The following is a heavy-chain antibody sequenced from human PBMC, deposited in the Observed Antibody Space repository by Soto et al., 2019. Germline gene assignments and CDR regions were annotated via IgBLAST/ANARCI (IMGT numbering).Heavy chain of an antibody. D-gene: IGHD1-26*01. Sequence: QVQLQESGPGLVKPSGTLSLTCAVFGDSISNSNWWTWGRQPPGKGLDWIGEIFHSGSTNYNSSLMGRVTISVDKANNQFSLKLSSVTAEDTVVYCWAHRPIVGDAIWGHRTLVTVSS. CDR3: AHRPIVGDAI. V-gene: IGHV4-4*01. CDR2: IFHSGST. CDR1: GDSISNSNW. J-gene: IGHJ4*01.